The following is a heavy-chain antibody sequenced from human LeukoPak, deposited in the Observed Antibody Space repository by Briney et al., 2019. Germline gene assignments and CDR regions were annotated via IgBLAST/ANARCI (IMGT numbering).Heavy chain of an antibody. Sequence: SETLSLTCAVYGGSFSGYSWSWIRQPPGKGLEWIGKINHSGSTNYNPSLKSRVTISVDTSKNQFSLKLSSVIAADTAAYYCARGGDDSGGYFPFDYWGQGTLVTVSS. J-gene: IGHJ4*02. D-gene: IGHD3-22*01. CDR2: INHSGST. V-gene: IGHV4-34*01. CDR3: ARGGDDSGGYFPFDY. CDR1: GGSFSGYS.